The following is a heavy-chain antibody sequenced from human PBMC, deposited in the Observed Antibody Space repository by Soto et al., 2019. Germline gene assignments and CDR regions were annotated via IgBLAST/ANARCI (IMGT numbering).Heavy chain of an antibody. J-gene: IGHJ6*01. Sequence: QVHLVQSGAEVKKPGSSVKVSCKASGGTFSRYSITWVRQAPGHGLEWIGRIIPIFGIASYATKFQGRVTITAEESTRTADIELSSLRSDAPAVYYWAREDRDRATVLVPAAIDGMDVWGQGTTVTVSS. CDR1: GGTFSRYS. D-gene: IGHD2-2*01. V-gene: IGHV1-69*08. CDR3: AREDRDRATVLVPAAIDGMDV. CDR2: IIPIFGIA.